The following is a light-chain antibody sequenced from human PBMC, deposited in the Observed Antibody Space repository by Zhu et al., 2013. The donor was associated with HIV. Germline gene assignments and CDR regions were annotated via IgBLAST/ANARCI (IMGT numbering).Light chain of an antibody. CDR3: QQTYSTPLT. Sequence: DIQMTQSPSTLSASVGDRVTITCRASQRISKWLAWYQQKPGKAPKLLIYDVSSLENGVPPRFSGSGSGTDFTLTVSSLQSEDFATYYCQQTYSTPLTFGGGTRVDIK. CDR1: QRISKW. CDR2: DVS. V-gene: IGKV1-5*01. J-gene: IGKJ4*01.